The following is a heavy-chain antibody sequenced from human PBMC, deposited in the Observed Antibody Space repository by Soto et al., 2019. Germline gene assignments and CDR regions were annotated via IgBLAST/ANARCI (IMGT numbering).Heavy chain of an antibody. CDR3: ARIYCSGTSCYPFDY. CDR2: IKPDGSEK. D-gene: IGHD2-2*01. V-gene: IGHV3-7*01. J-gene: IGHJ4*02. CDR1: GFTFRSFW. Sequence: ESLKISCAASGFTFRSFWMSWVRQAPGKGLEWAANIKPDGSEKYYVDSVRGRFTVSRDNAKNSLFLQMNSLRVEDTAVYYCARIYCSGTSCYPFDYWGQGTLVTVSS.